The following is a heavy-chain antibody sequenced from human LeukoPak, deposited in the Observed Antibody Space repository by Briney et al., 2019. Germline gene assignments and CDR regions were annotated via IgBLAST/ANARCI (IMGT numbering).Heavy chain of an antibody. J-gene: IGHJ4*02. CDR3: ATHHYDSSGYYSPDY. D-gene: IGHD3-22*01. V-gene: IGHV3-30-3*01. CDR2: ISYDGSNK. CDR1: GFTFSAYA. Sequence: GGSLRLSCATSGFTFSAYAMYRVRQAPGKGLEWVAVISYDGSNKYYADSVKGRFTISRDNSKNTVYLQMNSLRAEDTAVYYCATHHYDSSGYYSPDYWGQGTLVAVSS.